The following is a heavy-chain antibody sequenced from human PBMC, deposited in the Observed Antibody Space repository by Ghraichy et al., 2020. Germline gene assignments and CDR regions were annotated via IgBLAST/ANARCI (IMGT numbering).Heavy chain of an antibody. CDR3: ARLLYTSTAGGDYFDY. D-gene: IGHD6-13*01. V-gene: IGHV4-39*01. CDR2: IDYSGDT. CDR1: GGSISGRTYY. J-gene: IGHJ4*02. Sequence: GSLSLTCTVSGGSISGRTYYWGWIRQPPGKGLEWIGSIDYSGDTYYNASLKSRVTISVDTSQNQFSLKLSSVTAADTAVYYCARLLYTSTAGGDYFDYWGQGTLVTVSS.